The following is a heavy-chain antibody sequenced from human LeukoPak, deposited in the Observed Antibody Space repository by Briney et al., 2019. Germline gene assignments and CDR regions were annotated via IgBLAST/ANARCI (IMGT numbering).Heavy chain of an antibody. CDR3: AGVQKTGV. V-gene: IGHV4-34*01. Sequence: PSETLSLTCAVYGGSFSGFYWSWIRQPPGKGLEWIGEINHSGSTNYNPSLKSRVTISVDTSKNQFSLKLSSVTAADTAVYYCAGVQKTGVWGQGTTVTVSS. CDR1: GGSFSGFY. CDR2: INHSGST. J-gene: IGHJ6*01. D-gene: IGHD1-1*01.